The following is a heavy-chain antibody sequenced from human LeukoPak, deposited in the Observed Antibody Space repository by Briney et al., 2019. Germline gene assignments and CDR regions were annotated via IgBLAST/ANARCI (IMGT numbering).Heavy chain of an antibody. J-gene: IGHJ6*02. V-gene: IGHV3-30*02. Sequence: GGSLRLSCAASGFSFRTYGMHWVRQAPGKGLGCVAFIRDDGTKKYYGDSVKGRFTISRDNSKKTLYLRMDSLRIEDTGVYYCAKVGLTFAGAMDVWGQGTTVTVTS. CDR3: AKVGLTFAGAMDV. D-gene: IGHD3-3*02. CDR1: GFSFRTYG. CDR2: IRDDGTKK.